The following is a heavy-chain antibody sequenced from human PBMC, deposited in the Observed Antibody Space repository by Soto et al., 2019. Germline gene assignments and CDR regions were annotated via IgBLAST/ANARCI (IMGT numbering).Heavy chain of an antibody. Sequence: EVPLLQSGGGLVQPGGSLTLSCAASGFTFRDYTMTWVRQAPGKVLECISVILSDYNTYYTDSVRGRFTISRDNSKNTLYLEMNSLRVEDTAVYYCARRTNGYFGYWGQGALITVSS. CDR3: ARRTNGYFGY. CDR2: ILSDYNT. V-gene: IGHV3-23*03. CDR1: GFTFRDYT. J-gene: IGHJ4*02. D-gene: IGHD2-8*01.